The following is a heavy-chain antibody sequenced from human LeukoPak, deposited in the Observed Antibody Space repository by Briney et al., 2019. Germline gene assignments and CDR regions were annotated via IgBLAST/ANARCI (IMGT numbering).Heavy chain of an antibody. CDR3: AKRNTMVRGGPCFDY. V-gene: IGHV3-23*01. Sequence: GGSLRLSCAASRFTFSSSGMSWVRQAPGKGLEWVSIIFGSGDTTYYADSVKGRFTVSRDNSKNMLYLQMNNLRPEDTATYYCAKRNTMVRGGPCFDYWGQGLMVTVSS. J-gene: IGHJ4*02. D-gene: IGHD3-10*01. CDR1: RFTFSSSG. CDR2: IFGSGDTT.